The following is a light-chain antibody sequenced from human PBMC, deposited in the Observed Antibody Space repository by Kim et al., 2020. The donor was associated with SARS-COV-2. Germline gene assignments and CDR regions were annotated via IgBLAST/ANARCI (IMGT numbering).Light chain of an antibody. V-gene: IGLV2-8*01. Sequence: GQSVTISCTGTTSDVGAYNFVSWYQQYPGKAPKLIIYEVNRRPSGVPDRFSGSKSGNTASLTVSGLQAEDDADYYCASYVGSNSYVFGSGTKVTVL. CDR3: ASYVGSNSYV. J-gene: IGLJ1*01. CDR2: EVN. CDR1: TSDVGAYNF.